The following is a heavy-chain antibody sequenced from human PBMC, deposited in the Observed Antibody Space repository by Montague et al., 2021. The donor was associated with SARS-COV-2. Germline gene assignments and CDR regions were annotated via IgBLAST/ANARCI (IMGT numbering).Heavy chain of an antibody. CDR3: ARGGSGYYAAFDY. V-gene: IGHV3-11*05. CDR2: ISSSSSYT. D-gene: IGHD3-3*01. CDR1: GFTFSDYY. Sequence: SLRLSCAASGFTFSDYYMSWIRQAPGKGLEWVSYISSSSSYTNYADSVKGRFTISRDNAKNSLYLQMNSLRAEDTAVYYCARGGSGYYAAFDYWGQGTQVTVSS. J-gene: IGHJ4*02.